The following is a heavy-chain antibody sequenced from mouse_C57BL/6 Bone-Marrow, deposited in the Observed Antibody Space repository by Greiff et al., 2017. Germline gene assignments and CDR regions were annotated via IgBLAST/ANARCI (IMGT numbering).Heavy chain of an antibody. CDR1: GYAFSSSW. J-gene: IGHJ2*01. D-gene: IGHD1-1*01. CDR3: ARRATTVGDY. CDR2: IYPGDGDT. V-gene: IGHV1-82*01. Sequence: VQLQQSGPELVKPGASVKISCKASGYAFSSSWMNWVKQRPGKGLEWIGRIYPGDGDTNYNGKFKGKATLTADKSSSTAYMQLSSLTSEDSAVYFCARRATTVGDYWGQGTPLTVSS.